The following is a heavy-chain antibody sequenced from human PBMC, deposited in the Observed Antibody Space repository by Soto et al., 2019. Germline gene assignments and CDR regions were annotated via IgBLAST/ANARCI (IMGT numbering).Heavy chain of an antibody. V-gene: IGHV5-51*01. J-gene: IGHJ3*02. CDR3: ARSHPLLWVGELLYAPDALDI. CDR2: IYPGDSDT. D-gene: IGHD3-10*01. CDR1: GYSFTSYW. Sequence: GESLKISCKGSGYSFTSYWIGWVRQMPGKGLEWMGIIYPGDSDTRYSPSFQGQVTISADKSISTAYLQWSSLKASDTAMYYCARSHPLLWVGELLYAPDALDIWGQETMVTASS.